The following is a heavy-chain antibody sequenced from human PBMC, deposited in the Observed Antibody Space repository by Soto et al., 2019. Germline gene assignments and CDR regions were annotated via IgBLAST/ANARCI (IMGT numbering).Heavy chain of an antibody. CDR1: GFTFSSYA. D-gene: IGHD6-13*01. CDR2: ISGSGGST. J-gene: IGHJ6*02. V-gene: IGHV3-23*01. CDR3: AKDFLAAAGQYYYYYYGMDV. Sequence: EVQLFESGGGLVQPGGSLRLSCAASGFTFSSYAMSWVRQAPGKGLEWVSAISGSGGSTYYADSVKGRFTISRDNSKNTLYLQMNSLRAEDTAVYYCAKDFLAAAGQYYYYYYGMDVWGQGTTVTVSS.